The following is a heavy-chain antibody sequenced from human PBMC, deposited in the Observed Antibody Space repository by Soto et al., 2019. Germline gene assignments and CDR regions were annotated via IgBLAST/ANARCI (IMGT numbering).Heavy chain of an antibody. J-gene: IGHJ4*02. D-gene: IGHD7-27*01. V-gene: IGHV3-30*04. CDR3: ARDNWGFDC. Sequence: QVELVESGGGVVQPGTSLRLSCAVSGFIFRNYAMHWVRQAPGEGLEWVADISYDERNIHYPDSVKGRFTISRDNSKNTLFLQMNNLRAEDTAVYYCARDNWGFDCWGQGTLVTVSS. CDR2: ISYDERNI. CDR1: GFIFRNYA.